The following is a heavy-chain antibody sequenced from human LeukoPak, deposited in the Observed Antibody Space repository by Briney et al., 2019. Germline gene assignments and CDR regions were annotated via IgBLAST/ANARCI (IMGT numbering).Heavy chain of an antibody. D-gene: IGHD6-13*01. V-gene: IGHV3-21*01. J-gene: IGHJ4*02. CDR1: GFTFSSYS. CDR2: ISSSSSYI. CDR3: ARDRIAAALDY. Sequence: GGSLRLSCAASGFTFSSYSMNWVRQAPGKGLEWVSSISSSSSYIYYADSMKGRFTISRDNAKNSLYLQMNSLRAEDTAVYYCARDRIAAALDYWGQGTLVTVSS.